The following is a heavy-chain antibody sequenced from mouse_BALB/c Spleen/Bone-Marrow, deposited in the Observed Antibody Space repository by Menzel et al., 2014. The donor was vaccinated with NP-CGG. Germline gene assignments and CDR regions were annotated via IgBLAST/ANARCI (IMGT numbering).Heavy chain of an antibody. J-gene: IGHJ4*01. D-gene: IGHD2-3*01. Sequence: EVNVVESGGGLVQPGGSPKLSCAASGFTFSSYGMSWVRQTPDKRLELVATINSNGGSTYYPDSVKGRFTISRDNAKNTLYLQMSSLKSEDTAMYYCARERDGYFRDAMDYWGQGTSVTVSS. CDR3: ARERDGYFRDAMDY. V-gene: IGHV5-6-3*01. CDR2: INSNGGST. CDR1: GFTFSSYG.